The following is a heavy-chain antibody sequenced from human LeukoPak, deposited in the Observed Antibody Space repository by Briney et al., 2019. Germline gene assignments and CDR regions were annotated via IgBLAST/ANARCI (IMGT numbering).Heavy chain of an antibody. V-gene: IGHV3-53*01. D-gene: IGHD3-10*01. CDR2: IYSGGST. CDR1: GFTVSSNY. Sequence: GVSLRLSCAASGFTVSSNYMSWVRQAPGKGLEWVSVIYSGGSTYYADSVKGRFTISRDNSKNTLYLQMNSLRAEDTAVYYCARVERNGRGYYYYYYMDVWGKGTTVTVSS. CDR3: ARVERNGRGYYYYYYMDV. J-gene: IGHJ6*03.